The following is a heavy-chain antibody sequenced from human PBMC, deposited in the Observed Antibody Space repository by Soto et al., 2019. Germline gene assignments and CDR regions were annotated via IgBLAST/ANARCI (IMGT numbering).Heavy chain of an antibody. V-gene: IGHV4-4*02. CDR3: ARVTYYHDSTKSSGMDV. Sequence: QVQLQESGPGLVKPSGTLSLTCAVSGGSISSSNWWSWVRQPPGKGLEWIGEIYHSGSTNYNPSLKTRGTIQVDKSKKHVSLKLSSVTAADTAVYYCARVTYYHDSTKSSGMDVWGQGTTVTVSS. J-gene: IGHJ6*02. D-gene: IGHD3-22*01. CDR1: GGSISSSNW. CDR2: IYHSGST.